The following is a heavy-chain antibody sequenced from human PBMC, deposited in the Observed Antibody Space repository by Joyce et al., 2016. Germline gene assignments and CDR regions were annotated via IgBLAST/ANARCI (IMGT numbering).Heavy chain of an antibody. CDR1: GGSFSNYF. D-gene: IGHD2-15*01. CDR3: ARPVYCSVTTCSGLFQI. V-gene: IGHV4-34*02. Sequence: QVHLQQWGAGLLKPSETLSLTCAVYGGSFSNYFWSWIRQPPGKGLEWIGEIDDRGRTKYNPSLKSRVIISIDTSKNQFSLKLSSVAAADTAVYYCARPVYCSVTTCSGLFQIWGQGSLVAVSS. CDR2: IDDRGRT. J-gene: IGHJ4*01.